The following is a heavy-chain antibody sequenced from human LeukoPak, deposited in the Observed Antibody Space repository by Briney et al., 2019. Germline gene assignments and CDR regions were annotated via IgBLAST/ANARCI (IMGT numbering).Heavy chain of an antibody. CDR1: GGSFSGYY. Sequence: SETLSLTCSVYGGSFSGYYWSWIRQPPGKGLEWIGSIYYSGSTYYNPSLKSRVTISVDTSKNQFSLKLSSVTAADTAVYYCAGGYSGYDYRYFDYWGQGTLVTVSS. J-gene: IGHJ4*02. CDR3: AGGYSGYDYRYFDY. CDR2: IYYSGST. V-gene: IGHV4-34*01. D-gene: IGHD5-12*01.